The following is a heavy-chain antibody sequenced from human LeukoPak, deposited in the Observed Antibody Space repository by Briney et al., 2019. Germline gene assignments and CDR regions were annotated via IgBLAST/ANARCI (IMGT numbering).Heavy chain of an antibody. CDR1: GYTFTSYY. D-gene: IGHD2-15*01. Sequence: GASVKVSCKASGYTFTSYYMHWVRQAPGQGLEWMGIINPSGGSTSYAQKFQGRVTMTRDTSTSTVYMELSSLRSEDTAVYYCARDSDKFWCSGGSCYSRNWFDPWGQGTLVTVPS. CDR3: ARDSDKFWCSGGSCYSRNWFDP. V-gene: IGHV1-46*01. J-gene: IGHJ5*02. CDR2: INPSGGST.